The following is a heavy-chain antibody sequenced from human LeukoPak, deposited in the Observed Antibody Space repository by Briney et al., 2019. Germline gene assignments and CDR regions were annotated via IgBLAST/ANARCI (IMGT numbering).Heavy chain of an antibody. Sequence: PGGSLSLSCAASGFSVSDYYMSWIRQSPGKGLEWISYITSSAGSTKYADSVKGRFTISKDKAKNSVALQMNSLKSEDTAVYYCARERRGNYFAFESWGQGALVTVSS. V-gene: IGHV3-11*05. J-gene: IGHJ4*02. CDR2: ITSSAGST. CDR3: ARERRGNYFAFES. CDR1: GFSVSDYY. D-gene: IGHD3-16*01.